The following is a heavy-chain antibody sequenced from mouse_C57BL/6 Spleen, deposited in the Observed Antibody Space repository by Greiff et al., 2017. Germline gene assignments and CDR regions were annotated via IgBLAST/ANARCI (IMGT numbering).Heavy chain of an antibody. CDR2: IDPSDSET. D-gene: IGHD3-2*02. V-gene: IGHV1-52*01. CDR1: GYTFTSYW. J-gene: IGHJ4*01. Sequence: QVQLQQPGAELVRPGSSVKLSCKASGYTFTSYWMHWVKQRPIQGLEWIGNIDPSDSETHYNQKFKDKATLTVDKSSSTAYMQLSSLTSEDSAVYYCARSAAQVTVMDYWGQGTSVTVSS. CDR3: ARSAAQVTVMDY.